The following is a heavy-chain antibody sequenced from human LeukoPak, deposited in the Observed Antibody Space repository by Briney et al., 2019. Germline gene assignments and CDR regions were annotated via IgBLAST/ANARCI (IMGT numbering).Heavy chain of an antibody. CDR2: ISGGGGGK. Sequence: GGSLRLSCAASGFTFSNYAMSWVRQPPGKGLEWVSVISGGGGGKYYADSVKGRFTISRDNSKNTLYLQMNSLRAEDTAVYYCAKDRGYSGYDAFDYWGQGTLVTVSS. J-gene: IGHJ4*02. D-gene: IGHD5-12*01. V-gene: IGHV3-23*01. CDR3: AKDRGYSGYDAFDY. CDR1: GFTFSNYA.